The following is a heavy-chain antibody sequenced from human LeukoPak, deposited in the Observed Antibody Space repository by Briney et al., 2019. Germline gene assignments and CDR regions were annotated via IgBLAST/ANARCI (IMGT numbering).Heavy chain of an antibody. J-gene: IGHJ4*02. V-gene: IGHV3-53*01. CDR1: GFNVSRNY. CDR2: IYRGGTI. Sequence: GGSLRLSCAASGFNVSRNYMSWVRQAPGKGLVWVSLIYRGGTIYYADSVKARFTISRDNSKNTLFLQMNSLRAEDTAVYYCARADRDGDPDHFDYWGQGTLVTVSS. D-gene: IGHD4-17*01. CDR3: ARADRDGDPDHFDY.